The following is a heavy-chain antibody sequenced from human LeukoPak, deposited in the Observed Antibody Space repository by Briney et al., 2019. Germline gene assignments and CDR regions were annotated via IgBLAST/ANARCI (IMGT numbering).Heavy chain of an antibody. D-gene: IGHD6-13*01. V-gene: IGHV1-69*13. Sequence: SVKVSCKASGGTFSSYAISWVRQAPGQGLEWMGGIIPIFGTANYAQKFQGRVTITADESTSTAYMELSSLRSEDTAVYYCARERIARYGMDVWGQGTTVTVSS. CDR3: ARERIARYGMDV. CDR1: GGTFSSYA. CDR2: IIPIFGTA. J-gene: IGHJ6*02.